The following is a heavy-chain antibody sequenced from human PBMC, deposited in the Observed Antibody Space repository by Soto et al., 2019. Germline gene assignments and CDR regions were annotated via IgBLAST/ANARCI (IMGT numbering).Heavy chain of an antibody. CDR1: GYSFTSYW. D-gene: IGHD5-18*01. V-gene: IGHV5-10-1*01. J-gene: IGHJ6*02. CDR3: ARTSMQSRGYSYGHGGMDV. Sequence: EVQLVQSGAEVKKPGESLRISCKGSGYSFTSYWISWVRQMPGKGLEWMGRIDPSDSYTNYSPSFQGHVTISADKSISTAYLLWSSLKASDTAMYYCARTSMQSRGYSYGHGGMDVWGQGTTVTVSS. CDR2: IDPSDSYT.